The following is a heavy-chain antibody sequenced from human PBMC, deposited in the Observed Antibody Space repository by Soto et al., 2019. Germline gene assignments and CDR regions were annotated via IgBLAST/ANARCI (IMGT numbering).Heavy chain of an antibody. J-gene: IGHJ6*02. Sequence: GESLKISCKGSGYSFTSYWIGWVRQMPGKGLEWMGIIYPGDSDTRYSPSFQGQVTISADNSKNTLYLQMNSLRAEDTAVYYCAREGMILQQLAHEDYYYYGMDVWGQGTTVTVSS. CDR1: GYSFTSYW. CDR2: IYPGDSDT. D-gene: IGHD6-13*01. V-gene: IGHV5-51*01. CDR3: AREGMILQQLAHEDYYYYGMDV.